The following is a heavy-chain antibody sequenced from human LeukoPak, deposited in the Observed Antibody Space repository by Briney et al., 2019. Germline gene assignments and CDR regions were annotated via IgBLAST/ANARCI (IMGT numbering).Heavy chain of an antibody. CDR1: GFTFSSYS. CDR2: ISSGSGNI. V-gene: IGHV3-48*01. CDR3: ARLPAYCSSTSCYYDY. D-gene: IGHD2-2*01. Sequence: GGSLRLSCAASGFTFSSYSMNWVRQAPGKGLEWISYISSGSGNIYYADSVKGRFTISRDNAKNSLYLQMNSLRTEDTAVYYCARLPAYCSSTSCYYDYWGQGTLVTVSS. J-gene: IGHJ4*02.